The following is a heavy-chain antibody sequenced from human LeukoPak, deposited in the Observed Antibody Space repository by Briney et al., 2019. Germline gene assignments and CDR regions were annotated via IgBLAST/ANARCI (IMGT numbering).Heavy chain of an antibody. V-gene: IGHV3-48*04. CDR3: ARDPSYDSSGYRFRGAIDY. CDR2: ISSSSSTI. D-gene: IGHD3-22*01. CDR1: GFTFSSYS. Sequence: GGSLRLSCAASGFTFSSYSMNWVRQAPGKGLEWVSYISSSSSTIYYADSVKGRFTISRDNAKNLLYLQMNSLRAEDTAVYYCARDPSYDSSGYRFRGAIDYWGQGTLVTVSS. J-gene: IGHJ4*02.